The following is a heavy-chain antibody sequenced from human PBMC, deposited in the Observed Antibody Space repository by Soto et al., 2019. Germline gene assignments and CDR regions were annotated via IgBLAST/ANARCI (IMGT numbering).Heavy chain of an antibody. J-gene: IGHJ5*02. Sequence: SETLSLTCTVSGGSISSSSYYWGWIRQPPGKGLEWIGSIYYSGSTYYNPSLKSRVTISVDTSKNQFSLKLSSVTAADTAVYYCARRVTGTPTLNWFDPWGQGTLVTVSS. CDR2: IYYSGST. D-gene: IGHD1-1*01. V-gene: IGHV4-39*01. CDR3: ARRVTGTPTLNWFDP. CDR1: GGSISSSSYY.